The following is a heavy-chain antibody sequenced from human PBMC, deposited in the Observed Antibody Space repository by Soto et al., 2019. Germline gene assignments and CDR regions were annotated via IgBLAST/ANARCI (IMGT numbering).Heavy chain of an antibody. D-gene: IGHD6-19*01. Sequence: QLQLQESGSGLVKPSQTLSLTCAVSGGSISSGGYSWSWIRQPPGKGLEWIGYIYHSGSTYYNPSLKSRVTISVDSSKNQFSLQLSFVTAADTAVYYCARAGGLGAVAVDYWGQGTLVTVSS. CDR1: GGSISSGGYS. CDR3: ARAGGLGAVAVDY. V-gene: IGHV4-30-2*01. CDR2: IYHSGST. J-gene: IGHJ4*02.